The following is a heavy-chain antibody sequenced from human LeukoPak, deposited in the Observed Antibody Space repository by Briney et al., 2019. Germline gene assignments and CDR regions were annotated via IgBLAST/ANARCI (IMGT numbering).Heavy chain of an antibody. Sequence: ASVKVSCKASGYTFTSYDINWVRQATGQGLEWMGWMNPNSGNTGYAQKFQRRVTITRNTSISTAYMALSSLSCDDTAVYYCARGYPDCTGGSCYSGDFYNWFDPWGQGTLVTVSS. CDR1: GYTFTSYD. CDR3: ARGYPDCTGGSCYSGDFYNWFDP. V-gene: IGHV1-8*01. D-gene: IGHD2-15*01. J-gene: IGHJ5*02. CDR2: MNPNSGNT.